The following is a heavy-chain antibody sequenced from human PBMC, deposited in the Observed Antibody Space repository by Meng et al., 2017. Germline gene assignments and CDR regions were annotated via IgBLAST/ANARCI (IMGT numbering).Heavy chain of an antibody. D-gene: IGHD6-13*01. CDR2: IYSGGST. V-gene: IGHV3-53*04. Sequence: GESLKISCAASGFTVSSNYMSWVRQAPGKGLEWVSVIYSGGSTYYADSVKGRFTISRHNSKNTLYLQMNSLRAEDTAVYYCARAAYSSSWHPYFQHWGQCTLVTVSS. CDR3: ARAAYSSSWHPYFQH. J-gene: IGHJ1*01. CDR1: GFTVSSNY.